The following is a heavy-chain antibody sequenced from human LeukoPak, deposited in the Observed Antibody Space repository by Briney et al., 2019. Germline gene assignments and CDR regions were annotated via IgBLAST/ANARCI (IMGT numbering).Heavy chain of an antibody. J-gene: IGHJ4*02. CDR2: INPNSGGT. Sequence: ASVKVFCKASGYTFTGYYMHWVRQAPGQGLEWMGWINPNSGGTNYAQKFQGRVTMTRDTSISTAYMELSRLRSDDTAVYYCASLRYSGSYQYFDYWGQGTLVTVSS. CDR1: GYTFTGYY. D-gene: IGHD1-26*01. CDR3: ASLRYSGSYQYFDY. V-gene: IGHV1-2*02.